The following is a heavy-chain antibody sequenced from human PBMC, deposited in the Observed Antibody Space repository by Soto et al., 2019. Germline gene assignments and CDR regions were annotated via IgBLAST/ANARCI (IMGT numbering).Heavy chain of an antibody. CDR3: VKEANPFINTLVVLIFDY. J-gene: IGHJ4*02. CDR2: INAGNGNT. CDR1: GYTFTNYA. D-gene: IGHD3-22*01. Sequence: GASVKVSCKASGYTFTNYAMHWVRQAPGQRLEWMGWINAGNGNTKYSQKFQGRFTISRDNSKNTLYLRMNSLRSDDTAVYYCVKEANPFINTLVVLIFDYWGQGPQVTVSS. V-gene: IGHV1-3*01.